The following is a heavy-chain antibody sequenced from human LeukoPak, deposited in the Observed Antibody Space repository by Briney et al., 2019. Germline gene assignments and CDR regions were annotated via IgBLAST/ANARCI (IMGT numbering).Heavy chain of an antibody. CDR2: MNPNSGNT. V-gene: IGHV1-8*01. J-gene: IGHJ6*03. D-gene: IGHD3-9*01. Sequence: ASVKVSCKASGYTFTRYDINWVRQATGQGLEWMGWMNPNSGNTGYAQKFQGRVTMTRNTSISTAYMELSSLRSEDTAVYYCARVETGYGDYYYYMDVWGKGTTVTISS. CDR1: GYTFTRYD. CDR3: ARVETGYGDYYYYMDV.